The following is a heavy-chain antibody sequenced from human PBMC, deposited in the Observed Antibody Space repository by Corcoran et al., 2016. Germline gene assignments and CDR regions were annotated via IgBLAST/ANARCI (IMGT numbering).Heavy chain of an antibody. Sequence: QVQLVQSGAEVKKPGASVKVSCTASGYTFTSYGISWVRQAPGQGLEWMGWISAYNGNTNYAQILQGRVTMTTDTSTSTAYMELRSLRSDDTAVYYCARGYYDSSGYYYSYYYYGMDVWGQGTTVTVSS. CDR1: GYTFTSYG. J-gene: IGHJ6*02. V-gene: IGHV1-18*01. CDR3: ARGYYDSSGYYYSYYYYGMDV. CDR2: ISAYNGNT. D-gene: IGHD3-22*01.